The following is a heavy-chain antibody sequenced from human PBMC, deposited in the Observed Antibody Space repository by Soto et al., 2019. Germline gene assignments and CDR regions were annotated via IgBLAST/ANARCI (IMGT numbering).Heavy chain of an antibody. Sequence: SETLSLTCTFSDVSFTDHFWTCIRHPPGKSLEWIAYVSYSGTTHYNPSLRSRLTISRDTSRSQFSLRLTSVTAADTAVYFCAGIRNIVGNNTYYETLGQGRLIIVSS. CDR2: VSYSGTT. V-gene: IGHV4-59*11. D-gene: IGHD1-26*01. CDR1: DVSFTDHF. J-gene: IGHJ5*02. CDR3: AGIRNIVGNNTYYET.